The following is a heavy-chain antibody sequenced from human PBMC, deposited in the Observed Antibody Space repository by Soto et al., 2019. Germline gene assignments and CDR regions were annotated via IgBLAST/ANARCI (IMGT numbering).Heavy chain of an antibody. CDR2: INSDGSST. D-gene: IGHD6-19*01. Sequence: PGGPQRYPKDASESTFVDYGSQCVRKPQGKGLSWFSRINSDGSSTSYVDSVKGRLTIARDNAKNTLYLQMNSLRAEDTAVYYCARDVPTIAVAPNDYWGQGTLVTVSS. V-gene: IGHV3-74*01. CDR3: ARDVPTIAVAPNDY. J-gene: IGHJ4*02. CDR1: ESTFVDYG.